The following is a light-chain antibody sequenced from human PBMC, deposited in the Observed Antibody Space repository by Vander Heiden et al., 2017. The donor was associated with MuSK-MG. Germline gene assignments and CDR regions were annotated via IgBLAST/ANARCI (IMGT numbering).Light chain of an antibody. Sequence: IELPLSLHSLAVSLSESATINCKSSQSVFSYYNNEDNLTWYQQKPGQPPKMLIYWASTRGVGVPDRFSGSGSGTEFTLTISSLQTADVASYYCHQYYNIPRTFGQGTKVEIK. CDR1: QSVFSYYNNEDN. V-gene: IGKV4-1*01. CDR3: HQYYNIPRT. CDR2: WAS. J-gene: IGKJ1*01.